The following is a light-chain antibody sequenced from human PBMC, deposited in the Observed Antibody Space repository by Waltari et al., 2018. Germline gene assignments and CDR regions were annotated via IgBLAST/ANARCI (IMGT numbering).Light chain of an antibody. CDR3: TSYTSTNTVI. CDR1: SSDIGGYNY. Sequence: QSALTQPASVSGSPGQSITISCAGTSSDIGGYNYVSWYQQHPGKAPKLIIFDVTRWPSGVSHRCAGSKSGNTASRTISGLQAEDEADYYCTSYTSTNTVIFGGGTKVTVL. CDR2: DVT. V-gene: IGLV2-14*03. J-gene: IGLJ2*01.